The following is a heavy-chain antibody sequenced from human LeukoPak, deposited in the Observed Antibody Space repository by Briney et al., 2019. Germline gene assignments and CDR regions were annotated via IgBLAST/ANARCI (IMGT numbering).Heavy chain of an antibody. Sequence: PGGSLRLSCAVSGFTFGSYAMSWVRQTPGKGLQWVSAIGGTGGETIYADSVKGRFTISRDNSKNTVYLQMNSLRVEDAAVYYCVKGRIATPGYAEKFLYWGQGTRVIVSS. J-gene: IGHJ1*01. V-gene: IGHV3-23*01. CDR3: VKGRIATPGYAEKFLY. D-gene: IGHD6-13*01. CDR1: GFTFGSYA. CDR2: IGGTGGET.